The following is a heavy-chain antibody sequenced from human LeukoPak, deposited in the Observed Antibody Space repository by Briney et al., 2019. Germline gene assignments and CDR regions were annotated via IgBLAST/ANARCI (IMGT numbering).Heavy chain of an antibody. D-gene: IGHD4-23*01. Sequence: SGGSLRLSCAASGFTFSNYAMSWVRQAPGTGLEWVALISYDGSNKNYADSVKGRFTISRDNSKNILYLQMNSLRVEDTAVYFCARGYGGNSAAFDIWGQGTMVTVSS. J-gene: IGHJ3*02. CDR3: ARGYGGNSAAFDI. CDR1: GFTFSNYA. V-gene: IGHV3-30*04. CDR2: ISYDGSNK.